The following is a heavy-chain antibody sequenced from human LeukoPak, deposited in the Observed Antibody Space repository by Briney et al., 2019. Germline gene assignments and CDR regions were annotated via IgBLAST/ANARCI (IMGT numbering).Heavy chain of an antibody. CDR1: GGSISSYY. D-gene: IGHD3-3*01. Sequence: SETLSLTCTVSGGSISSYYWSWIRQPPGKGLEWIGYIYYSGSTNYNPSLKSRVTISVDTSENQFSLKLSSVTAADTAVYYCARGTGAYYDFWSGYTSPYYFDYWGQGTLVTVSS. V-gene: IGHV4-59*01. CDR2: IYYSGST. J-gene: IGHJ4*02. CDR3: ARGTGAYYDFWSGYTSPYYFDY.